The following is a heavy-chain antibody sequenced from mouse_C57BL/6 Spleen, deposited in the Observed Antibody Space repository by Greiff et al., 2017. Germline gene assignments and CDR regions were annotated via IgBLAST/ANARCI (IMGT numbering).Heavy chain of an antibody. CDR3: ARTELGRGAMDY. CDR2: IDPSDSYT. CDR1: GYTFTSYW. D-gene: IGHD4-1*01. V-gene: IGHV1-69*01. Sequence: VQLQQPGAELVMPGASVKLSCTASGYTFTSYWMHWVKQRPGQGLEWIGEIDPSDSYTNYNQKFKGKSTLTVDKSSSTAYMQLSSLTSEDSAVYYCARTELGRGAMDYWGQGTSVTVSS. J-gene: IGHJ4*01.